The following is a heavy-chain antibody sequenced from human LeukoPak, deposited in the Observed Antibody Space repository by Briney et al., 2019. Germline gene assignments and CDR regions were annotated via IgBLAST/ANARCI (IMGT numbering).Heavy chain of an antibody. CDR1: GGTFSSYA. D-gene: IGHD3-22*01. J-gene: IGHJ3*02. Sequence: SVKVSCKASGGTFSSYAISWVRQAPGQGLEWMGGIIPIFGTANYARKFQGRVTITADESTSTAYMELSSLRSEDTAVYYCARDLESSSGYYVNDIWGQGTMVTVSS. CDR2: IIPIFGTA. CDR3: ARDLESSSGYYVNDI. V-gene: IGHV1-69*01.